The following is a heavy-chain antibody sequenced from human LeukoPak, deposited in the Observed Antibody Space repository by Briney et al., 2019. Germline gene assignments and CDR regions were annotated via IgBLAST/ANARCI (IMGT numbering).Heavy chain of an antibody. Sequence: SETLSLTCTVSSGSINTYYWSWIRQPAGQGLEWIGRIYTTGSTYYNPSLKSRVTMSVDTSKNQFFLKLSSVTAADTAVYYCARVSVLTGFFDYWGQGTLVTVSS. J-gene: IGHJ4*02. CDR3: ARVSVLTGFFDY. D-gene: IGHD3-9*01. CDR1: SGSINTYY. V-gene: IGHV4-4*07. CDR2: IYTTGST.